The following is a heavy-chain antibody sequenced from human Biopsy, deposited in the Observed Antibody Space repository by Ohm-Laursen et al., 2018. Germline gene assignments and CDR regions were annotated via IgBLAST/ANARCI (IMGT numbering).Heavy chain of an antibody. V-gene: IGHV1-69*01. CDR2: IIPLFGTT. D-gene: IGHD1-26*01. J-gene: IGHJ4*02. CDR3: ARDALGGGSYRFFY. CDR1: GGTFSDYA. Sequence: ESSVKVSCKTSGGTFSDYATSWLRQAPGQGLEWMGGIIPLFGTTNYAQKFQGRVTITADESTSTAYMELSSLRSDDTAVYYCARDALGGGSYRFFYWGQGSLVTVSS.